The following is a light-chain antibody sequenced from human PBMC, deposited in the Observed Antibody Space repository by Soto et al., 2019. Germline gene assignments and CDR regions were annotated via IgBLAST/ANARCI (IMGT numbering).Light chain of an antibody. CDR3: QQYNNWWK. CDR1: QSVSNN. CDR2: GAY. J-gene: IGKJ1*01. V-gene: IGKV3-15*01. Sequence: EIVMTQSPATLSVSPGERATLSCRASQSVSNNLAWYQKKPGQAPRLLIYGAYTRATGIPARFSGSRSGTDFTLTISSLQSEDFAFYYWQQYNNWWKFGQGTRVDIE.